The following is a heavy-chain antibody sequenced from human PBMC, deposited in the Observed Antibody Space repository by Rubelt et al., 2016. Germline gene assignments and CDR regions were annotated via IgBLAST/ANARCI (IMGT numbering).Heavy chain of an antibody. J-gene: IGHJ3*02. Sequence: QVQLQQWGAGLLKPSETLSLTCAVYGGSFSGYYWSWIRQPPGKGLEWIGSIYYSGSTYYNPSLKSRVTISVDTSKNQFSLKLSSVTAAETAVYYCARISGFLMGLWDAFDIWGQGTMVTVSS. CDR3: ARISGFLMGLWDAFDI. D-gene: IGHD2-8*01. CDR2: IYYSGST. V-gene: IGHV4-34*01. CDR1: GGSFSGYY.